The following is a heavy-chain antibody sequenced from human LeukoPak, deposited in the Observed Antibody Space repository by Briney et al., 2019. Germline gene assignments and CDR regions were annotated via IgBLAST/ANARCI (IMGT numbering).Heavy chain of an antibody. Sequence: SVKVSCKASGGTFSSYAISWVRQAPGQGLEWMGGIIPIFGTANYAQKFQGRVTITADESTGTAYMELSSLRSEDTAVYYCARGGGVPAATSPYYYYYMDVWGKGTTVTVSS. D-gene: IGHD2-2*01. CDR3: ARGGGVPAATSPYYYYYMDV. J-gene: IGHJ6*03. CDR1: GGTFSSYA. V-gene: IGHV1-69*13. CDR2: IIPIFGTA.